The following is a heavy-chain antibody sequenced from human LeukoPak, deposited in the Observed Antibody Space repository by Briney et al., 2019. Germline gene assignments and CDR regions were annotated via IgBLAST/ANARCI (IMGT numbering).Heavy chain of an antibody. J-gene: IGHJ1*01. CDR3: ARGSASASWLIQH. CDR1: GGSFSDYF. D-gene: IGHD6-13*01. V-gene: IGHV4-34*01. Sequence: PSETLSLTCAVYGGSFSDYFWNWIRQPPGRGLEWVGEIVLHGNTHYNPSLKSRVTISLDTSKNQFSLKLSSVTAADTAVYHCARGSASASWLIQHWGQGTLVTVSS. CDR2: IVLHGNT.